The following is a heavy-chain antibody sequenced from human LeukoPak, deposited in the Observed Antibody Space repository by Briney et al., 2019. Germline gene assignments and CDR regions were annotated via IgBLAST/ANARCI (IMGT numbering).Heavy chain of an antibody. V-gene: IGHV3-48*03. D-gene: IGHD3-10*01. CDR3: ARDNRFGELLYPQPLDS. CDR2: ISGSGNVR. J-gene: IGHJ5*01. CDR1: GLSFSLYE. Sequence: GGSLRLSCAASGLSFSLYEMNWVRQATGKGLEWVPYISGSGNVRSYTDSVKGRFTISSDDTKNSLYLQMTSLRADDTAVYYCARDNRFGELLYPQPLDSWGHGALVTVSS.